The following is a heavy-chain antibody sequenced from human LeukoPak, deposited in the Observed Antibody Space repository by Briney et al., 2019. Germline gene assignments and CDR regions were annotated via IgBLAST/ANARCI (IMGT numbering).Heavy chain of an antibody. J-gene: IGHJ3*02. D-gene: IGHD5-18*01. CDR3: ARDPKGGFSYGWGAFDI. CDR1: GFTFSGCA. V-gene: IGHV3-30-3*01. Sequence: PGRSLRLSCAASGFTFSGCAMHWVRQAPGEGLEWVALISYDGSNKYYADSVKGRSTISRDNSKNTLYLQMNSLRAEDTAVYYCARDPKGGFSYGWGAFDIWGQGTMVTVSS. CDR2: ISYDGSNK.